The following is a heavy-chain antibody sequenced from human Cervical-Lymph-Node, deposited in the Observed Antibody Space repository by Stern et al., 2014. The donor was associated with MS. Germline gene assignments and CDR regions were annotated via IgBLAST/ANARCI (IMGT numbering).Heavy chain of an antibody. V-gene: IGHV3-11*01. Sequence: DQLVESGGGLVKPGESLRLSCAASGFTFSDYYMSWIRQAPGKGLEWVSYISSSGSTIYYADSVKGRFTISRDNAKNSLYLQMNSLRAEDTAVYYCARDGYSYGDFPYYYGLDVWGQGTTVTVSS. J-gene: IGHJ6*02. CDR1: GFTFSDYY. D-gene: IGHD5-18*01. CDR3: ARDGYSYGDFPYYYGLDV. CDR2: ISSSGSTI.